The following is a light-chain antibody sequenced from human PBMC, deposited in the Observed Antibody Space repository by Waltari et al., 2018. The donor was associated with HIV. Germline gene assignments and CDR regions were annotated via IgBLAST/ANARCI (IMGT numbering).Light chain of an antibody. CDR3: QQYNDWPLT. Sequence: EIVMTQSPATLSVSPGERATVSCRASQTVSSSLDWYQQKPGQAPRLLIYGASTRATGISASFSGSGSWTEFALTISSLQSEDFAVYYCQQYNDWPLTFGGGTRVESK. J-gene: IGKJ4*01. CDR2: GAS. CDR1: QTVSSS. V-gene: IGKV3-15*01.